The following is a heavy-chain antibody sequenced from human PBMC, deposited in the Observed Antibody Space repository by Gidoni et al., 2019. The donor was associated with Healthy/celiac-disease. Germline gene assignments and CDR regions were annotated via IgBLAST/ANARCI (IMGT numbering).Heavy chain of an antibody. D-gene: IGHD3-3*01. CDR3: ARQGYYDFWSGSAGGMDV. Sequence: QLQLQESGPGVVKPSETLSLTCTVSGGSTSSSSYYWGWIRQPPGKGLEWIGSIYYSGSTYYNPSLKNRVTISVDTSKNQFPLKLSSVTAADTAVYYCARQGYYDFWSGSAGGMDVWGQGTTVTVSS. V-gene: IGHV4-39*01. CDR1: GGSTSSSSYY. J-gene: IGHJ6*02. CDR2: IYYSGST.